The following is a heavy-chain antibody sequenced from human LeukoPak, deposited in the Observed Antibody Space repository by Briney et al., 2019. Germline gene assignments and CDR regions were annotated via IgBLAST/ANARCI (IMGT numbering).Heavy chain of an antibody. Sequence: SETLSLTCAVYGGSFSGCYWSWIRQPPGKGLEWIGEINHSGSTNYNPSLKSRVTISVDTSKNQFSLKLSSVTAADTAVYYCGRGPYSSGWTHYFDYWGQGTLVTVSS. CDR2: INHSGST. J-gene: IGHJ4*02. V-gene: IGHV4-34*01. CDR3: GRGPYSSGWTHYFDY. D-gene: IGHD6-19*01. CDR1: GGSFSGCY.